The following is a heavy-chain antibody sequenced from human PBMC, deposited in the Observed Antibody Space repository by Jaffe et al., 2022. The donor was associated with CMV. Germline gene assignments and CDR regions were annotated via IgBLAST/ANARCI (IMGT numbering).Heavy chain of an antibody. CDR3: ARDGEGDYGVLGTLPDY. J-gene: IGHJ4*02. CDR1: GFTFSSYW. V-gene: IGHV3-74*01. D-gene: IGHD4-17*01. CDR2: INSDGSST. Sequence: EVQLVESGGGLVQPGGSLRLSCAASGFTFSSYWMHWVRQAPGKGLVWVSRINSDGSSTSYADSVKGRFTISRDNAKNTLYLQMNSLRAEDTAVYYCARDGEGDYGVLGTLPDYWGQGTLVTVSS.